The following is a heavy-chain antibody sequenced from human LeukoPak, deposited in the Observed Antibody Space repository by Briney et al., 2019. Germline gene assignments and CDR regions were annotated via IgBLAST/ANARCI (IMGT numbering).Heavy chain of an antibody. J-gene: IGHJ4*02. D-gene: IGHD6-13*01. CDR2: IYPGDSDT. CDR3: ARHDSRASIAAAGIYY. V-gene: IGHV5-51*01. CDR1: GYSFTSYW. Sequence: PGESLKISCKGSGYSFTSYWIGWVRQMPGKGLEWMGIIYPGDSDTGYSPSFQGQVTISADKSISTAYLQWSSLKASDTAMYYCARHDSRASIAAAGIYYWGQGTLVTVSS.